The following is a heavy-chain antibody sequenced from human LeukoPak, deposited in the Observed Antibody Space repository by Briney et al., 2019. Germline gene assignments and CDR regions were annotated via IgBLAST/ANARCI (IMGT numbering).Heavy chain of an antibody. D-gene: IGHD6-19*01. CDR1: GFTFTSYG. V-gene: IGHV3-21*01. Sequence: RRSLRLSCAASGFTFTSYGMTWVRQAPGKGLEWVSSISHSSSYIYYADSVKGRFTISRDNAKNSLYLRMNSLRAEDTAVYYWTRGAGTGWRFDSWGQGTLLTVSS. CDR3: TRGAGTGWRFDS. J-gene: IGHJ4*02. CDR2: ISHSSSYI.